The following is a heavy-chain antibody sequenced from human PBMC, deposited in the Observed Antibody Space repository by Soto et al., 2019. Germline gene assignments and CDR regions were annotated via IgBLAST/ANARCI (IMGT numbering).Heavy chain of an antibody. CDR2: ISGSGGST. Sequence: GGSLRLSCAASGFTFSSYAMSWVRQAPGKGLEWVSAISGSGGSTYYADSVKGRFTISRDKSKNTLYLQMNSLRAEDTAVYYCAKDLYDIKIFGVVIGYWGQGSLVTVSS. J-gene: IGHJ4*02. CDR1: GFTFSSYA. CDR3: AKDLYDIKIFGVVIGY. V-gene: IGHV3-23*01. D-gene: IGHD3-3*01.